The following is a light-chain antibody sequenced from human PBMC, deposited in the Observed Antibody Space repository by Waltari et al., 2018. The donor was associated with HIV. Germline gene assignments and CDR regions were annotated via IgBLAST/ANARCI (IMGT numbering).Light chain of an antibody. V-gene: IGKV1-5*03. CDR2: KAS. CDR3: QQYNNFPAT. Sequence: DIQMTQSPSTLSASVGDRVIITCRASQSINAWLAWYQQIPGKAPRLLIYKASNLQSGVPSRFSGSGSETEFTLTISSLQPDDFATYYCQQYNNFPATFGPGTKVDIK. J-gene: IGKJ3*01. CDR1: QSINAW.